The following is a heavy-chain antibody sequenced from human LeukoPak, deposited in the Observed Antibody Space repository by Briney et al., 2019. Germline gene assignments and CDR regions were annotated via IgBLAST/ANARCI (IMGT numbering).Heavy chain of an antibody. D-gene: IGHD1-26*01. CDR1: GFTFSTYT. J-gene: IGHJ4*02. V-gene: IGHV3-23*01. CDR2: ITGSGGST. Sequence: GGSLRLSCAASGFTFSTYTMSWVRQAPGKGLEWVSGITGSGGSTYYADSVKGRFTISRDNSKNTLYLQMNSLRAEDTAVYYCAKDSGSSLAANWGQGTLVTVSS. CDR3: AKDSGSSLAAN.